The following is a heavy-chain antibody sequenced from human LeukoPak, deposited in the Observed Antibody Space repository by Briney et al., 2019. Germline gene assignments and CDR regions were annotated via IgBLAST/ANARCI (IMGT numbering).Heavy chain of an antibody. Sequence: SQTLSLTCTVSGGSISSGSYYCSWIRQPAGKGLEWIGHIYKSGSTNYNPSLKSRVTVSVDTSKNQFSLKLSSVTAADTAVYYCARGPLGDEFADAFDIWGQGTMVTVSS. CDR1: GGSISSGSYY. V-gene: IGHV4-61*09. D-gene: IGHD4-17*01. CDR2: IYKSGST. J-gene: IGHJ3*02. CDR3: ARGPLGDEFADAFDI.